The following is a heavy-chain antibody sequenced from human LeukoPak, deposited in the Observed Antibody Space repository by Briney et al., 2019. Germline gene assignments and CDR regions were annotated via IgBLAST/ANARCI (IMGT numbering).Heavy chain of an antibody. CDR2: MNPNSGNT. J-gene: IGHJ6*03. CDR3: ASGAKQRKLLLGYYYYYYMDV. Sequence: ASVKVSCKASGYTFTSYDINWVRQATGRGLEWMGWMNPNSGNTGYAQKFQGRVTIARNTSISTAYMELSSLRSEDTAVYYCASGAKQRKLLLGYYYYYYMDVWGKGTTVTVSS. D-gene: IGHD2-15*01. CDR1: GYTFTSYD. V-gene: IGHV1-8*03.